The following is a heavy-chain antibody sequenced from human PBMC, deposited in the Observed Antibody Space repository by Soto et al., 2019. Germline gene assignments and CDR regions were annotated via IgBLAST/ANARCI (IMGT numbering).Heavy chain of an antibody. CDR3: ASLQSDRGVY. V-gene: IGHV1-69*02. CDR2: IIPILGIA. J-gene: IGHJ4*02. Sequence: QVQLVQSGAVVKTPWSSVKVSCKASGVTFSSYTISWVRQAPGQGLEWMGRIIPILGIANYAQKFQGRVTITSDKSTSAAYLALSSMRSEDAAVDYCASLQSDRGVYWGQGTLITVSS. CDR1: GVTFSSYT. D-gene: IGHD3-22*01.